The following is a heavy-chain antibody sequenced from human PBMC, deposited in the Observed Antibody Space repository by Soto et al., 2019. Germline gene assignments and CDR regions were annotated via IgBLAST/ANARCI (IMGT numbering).Heavy chain of an antibody. J-gene: IGHJ4*02. CDR3: ARGNGLNHFCDY. V-gene: IGHV1-2*04. CDR1: GYTFTGYY. Sequence: ASLKVSCKASGYTFTGYYMHWVRQAPGQGLEWMGWINPNSGGTNYAQKFQGWVTMTRDTSISTAYMELSRLRSDDTAVYYCARGNGLNHFCDYWGQGTLVTVSS. CDR2: INPNSGGT. D-gene: IGHD3-16*01.